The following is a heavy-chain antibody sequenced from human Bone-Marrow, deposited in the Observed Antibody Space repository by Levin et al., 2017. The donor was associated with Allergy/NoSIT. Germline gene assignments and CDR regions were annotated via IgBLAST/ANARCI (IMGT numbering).Heavy chain of an antibody. Sequence: GGSLRLSCAASGFTFNNFWMTWVRQAPGKGLEWVANIKQDGGEKFYVESVKGRFTISRDNAKNSVYLQMNSLRTEDTALYYCARDPYNWNYGDGWHFDLWGRGTPVTVSS. J-gene: IGHJ2*01. CDR3: ARDPYNWNYGDGWHFDL. CDR2: IKQDGGEK. CDR1: GFTFNNFW. D-gene: IGHD1-1*01. V-gene: IGHV3-7*01.